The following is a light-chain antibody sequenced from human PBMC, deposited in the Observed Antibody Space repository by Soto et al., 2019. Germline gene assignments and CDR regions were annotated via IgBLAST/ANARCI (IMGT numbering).Light chain of an antibody. CDR2: GAS. J-gene: IGKJ1*01. CDR3: QQYKSYWT. Sequence: EIVLTQSPGTLSLSPGERATLSCRASQSVSSSYLAWYQQKPGQAPRLLIYGASSRATGIPDRFSGSGSGTEFTLTINSLQPDDFATYYCQQYKSYWTFGQGTKVDIK. CDR1: QSVSSSY. V-gene: IGKV3-20*01.